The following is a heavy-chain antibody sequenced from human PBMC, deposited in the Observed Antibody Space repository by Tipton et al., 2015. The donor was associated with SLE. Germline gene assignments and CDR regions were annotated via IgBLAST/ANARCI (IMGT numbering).Heavy chain of an antibody. D-gene: IGHD3-10*01. CDR1: GYSISSGYY. V-gene: IGHV4-38-2*02. CDR3: ARDNYYGSGSSSRWFDP. Sequence: TLSLTCAVSGYSISSGYYWGWILLPPGKGLEWIGGLYHSGRTYYNPSLKSRVTISVDTAKNQFSLKLSSVTAAGTAVYYCARDNYYGSGSSSRWFDPWGQGPLFTVSS. J-gene: IGHJ5*02. CDR2: LYHSGRT.